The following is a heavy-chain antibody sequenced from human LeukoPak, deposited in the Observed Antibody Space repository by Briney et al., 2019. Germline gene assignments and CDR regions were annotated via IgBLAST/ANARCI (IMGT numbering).Heavy chain of an antibody. V-gene: IGHV3-23*01. CDR2: ISGSGSST. D-gene: IGHD4-17*01. CDR1: GFTFNTYA. J-gene: IGHJ4*02. CDR3: AKASIYGDYFDY. Sequence: PGGSLRLSWAASGFTFNTYAMSWVRQTPGKGLEWVSGISGSGSSTYYADSVKGRFTISRDNSRNTLYLQMNSLRAEDTAVFYCAKASIYGDYFDYWGQGTLVTVPS.